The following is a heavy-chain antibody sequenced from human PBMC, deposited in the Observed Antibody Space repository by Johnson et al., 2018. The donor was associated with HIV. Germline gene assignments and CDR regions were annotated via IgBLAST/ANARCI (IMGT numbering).Heavy chain of an antibody. CDR1: AFTFSRYA. CDR3: ARDPSSGPLPDAFDI. V-gene: IGHV3-30*04. D-gene: IGHD6-19*01. J-gene: IGHJ3*02. CDR2: ISYDGSDK. Sequence: QVQLVESGGGVVQPGRSLRLSCAASAFTFSRYAMHWVRQAPGKGLEWVAVISYDGSDKYYADSVRGRFTISRDNSKNTLYLQMNSLRAEDTAVYYCARDPSSGPLPDAFDIGGQGTMVTVAS.